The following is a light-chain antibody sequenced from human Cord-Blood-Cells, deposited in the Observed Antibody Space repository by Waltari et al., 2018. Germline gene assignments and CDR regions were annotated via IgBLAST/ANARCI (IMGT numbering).Light chain of an antibody. V-gene: IGKV1-39*01. Sequence: DIQMTQSPSSLSASVGDRVTITCRASQSISSYLNWYQQKPGKAPKLLIYAASSLQRGVPSRSSGSGAAANDTITISSRQHDDYVTYYCQQRYSTPPRTFGQGTKVEIK. J-gene: IGKJ1*01. CDR2: AAS. CDR1: QSISSY. CDR3: QQRYSTPPRT.